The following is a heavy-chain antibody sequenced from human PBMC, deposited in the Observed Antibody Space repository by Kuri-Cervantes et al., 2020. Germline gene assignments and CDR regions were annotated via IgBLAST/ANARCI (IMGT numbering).Heavy chain of an antibody. CDR3: ARGGSGIAAAGKNFDY. D-gene: IGHD6-13*01. J-gene: IGHJ4*02. CDR1: GFTFSDYY. V-gene: IGHV3-11*04. CDR2: ISSSGSTI. Sequence: GESLKISCAASGFTFSDYYMSWIRQAPGKGLEWVSYISSSGSTIYYADSVKGRFTISKDNAKNSLYLQMNSLRAEDTAVYYCARGGSGIAAAGKNFDYWGQGTLVTVSS.